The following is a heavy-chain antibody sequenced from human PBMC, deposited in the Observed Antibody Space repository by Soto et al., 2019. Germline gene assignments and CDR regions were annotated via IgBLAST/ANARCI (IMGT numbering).Heavy chain of an antibody. J-gene: IGHJ3*02. Sequence: GSLRLSCAASGFIFSSYWMSWVRQAPGKGLEWVANIKQDGSEKYYVDSVKGRFTISRDNAKNSLYLQMNSLRAEDTAVYYCARELAGTTSFDIWGQGTMVTVSS. CDR2: IKQDGSEK. CDR1: GFIFSSYW. CDR3: ARELAGTTSFDI. D-gene: IGHD1-7*01. V-gene: IGHV3-7*01.